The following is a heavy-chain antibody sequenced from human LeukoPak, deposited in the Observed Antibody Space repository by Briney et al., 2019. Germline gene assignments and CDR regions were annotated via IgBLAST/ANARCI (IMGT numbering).Heavy chain of an antibody. CDR1: GFTFSNAW. V-gene: IGHV4-38-2*01. CDR2: IYYSGST. Sequence: PGGSLRLSCAASGFTFSNAWMSWVRQPPGKGLEWIGSIYYSGSTYYNPSLKSRVTISVDTSKNQFSLKLSSVTAADTAVYYCASGKQWLDGVDYWGQGTLVTVSS. CDR3: ASGKQWLDGVDY. J-gene: IGHJ4*02. D-gene: IGHD6-19*01.